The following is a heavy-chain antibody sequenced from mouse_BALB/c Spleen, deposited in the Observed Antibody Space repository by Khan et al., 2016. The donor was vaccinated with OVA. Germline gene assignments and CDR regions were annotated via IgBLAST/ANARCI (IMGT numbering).Heavy chain of an antibody. CDR3: ARDGYRYFDV. J-gene: IGHJ1*01. Sequence: QMQLEESGPGLVAPSQSLSITCTVSGFSLTTYGIHWVRQPPGKGLEWLGVIWASGTTNYNSALMSRLSISKDNSKSQVFLKMNSLQTDDTAMYYCARDGYRYFDVWGAGTTVTVSS. V-gene: IGHV2-9*02. CDR2: IWASGTT. CDR1: GFSLTTYG.